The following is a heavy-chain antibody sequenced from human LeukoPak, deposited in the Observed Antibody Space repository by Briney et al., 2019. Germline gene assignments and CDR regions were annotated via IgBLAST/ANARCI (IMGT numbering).Heavy chain of an antibody. V-gene: IGHV1-18*01. CDR1: GYTFTSYG. CDR2: INAYNGNT. Sequence: ASVKVSCKASGYTFTSYGIRWVRQAPGQGLEWMGWINAYNGNTNYAQKLQGRVTMTTDTSTSTAYMELRNLRSDDTAVYYCARGGPAARLITFGGVTDYWGQGTLVTVSS. D-gene: IGHD3-16*01. J-gene: IGHJ4*02. CDR3: ARGGPAARLITFGGVTDY.